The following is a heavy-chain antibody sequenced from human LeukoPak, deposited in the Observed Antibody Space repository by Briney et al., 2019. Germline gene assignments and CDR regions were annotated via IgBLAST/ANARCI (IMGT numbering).Heavy chain of an antibody. CDR2: INAGNGNT. V-gene: IGHV1-3*01. CDR3: ARAEDIVVVGDSFDI. D-gene: IGHD2-15*01. J-gene: IGHJ3*02. Sequence: ASVNVSCKASGYTFTSYAMHWVRQAPGQRLEWMGWINAGNGNTKYSQKFQGRVSITRDTSASTAYMELSSLRSEDTAVYYCARAEDIVVVGDSFDIWGQGTMVTVSS. CDR1: GYTFTSYA.